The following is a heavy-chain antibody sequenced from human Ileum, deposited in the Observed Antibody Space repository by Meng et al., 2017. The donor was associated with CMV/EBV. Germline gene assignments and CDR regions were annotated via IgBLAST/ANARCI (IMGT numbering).Heavy chain of an antibody. Sequence: GESLKISCAASGFTVSSNYMSWVRQAPGKGLEWVSVIYSGGSTYYADSVKGRFTIPRDNSKNTLYLQMNSLRAEDTAVYYCARDRDSSGWYVNGMDVWGQGTTVTVSS. CDR1: GFTVSSNY. CDR2: IYSGGST. D-gene: IGHD6-19*01. V-gene: IGHV3-53*01. CDR3: ARDRDSSGWYVNGMDV. J-gene: IGHJ6*02.